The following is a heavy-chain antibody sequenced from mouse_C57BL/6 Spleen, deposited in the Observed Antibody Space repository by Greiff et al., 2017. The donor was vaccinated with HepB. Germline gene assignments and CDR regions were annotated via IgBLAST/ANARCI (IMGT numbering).Heavy chain of an antibody. CDR1: GFTFSSYA. CDR3: ARGDYYGSSYAMDY. J-gene: IGHJ4*01. Sequence: EVQVVESGGGLVKPGGSLKLSCAASGFTFSSYAMSWVRQTPEKRLEWVATISDGGSYTYYPDNVKGRFTISRDNAKNNLYLQMSHLKSEDTAMYYCARGDYYGSSYAMDYWGQGTSVTVSS. D-gene: IGHD1-1*01. CDR2: ISDGGSYT. V-gene: IGHV5-4*01.